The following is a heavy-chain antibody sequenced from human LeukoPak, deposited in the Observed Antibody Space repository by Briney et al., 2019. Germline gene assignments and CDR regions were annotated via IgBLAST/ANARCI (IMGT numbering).Heavy chain of an antibody. Sequence: PSETLPLTCTVSGYSISSGYYWGWIRQPPGKGLEWIGSIYHSGSTYYNPSLKSRVTISVDTSKNQFSLKLSSVTAADTAVYYCARDAGYSSSWYYYYYMDVWGKGTTVTVSS. J-gene: IGHJ6*03. CDR1: GYSISSGYY. CDR3: ARDAGYSSSWYYYYYMDV. CDR2: IYHSGST. V-gene: IGHV4-38-2*02. D-gene: IGHD6-13*01.